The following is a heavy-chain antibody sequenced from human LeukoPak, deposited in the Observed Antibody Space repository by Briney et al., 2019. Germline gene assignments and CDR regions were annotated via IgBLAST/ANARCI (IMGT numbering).Heavy chain of an antibody. V-gene: IGHV2-5*02. CDR1: GFSLSTTGVG. CDR3: AHRKVDTPMGP. D-gene: IGHD5-18*01. J-gene: IGHJ5*02. CDR2: IYWDDDE. Sequence: SGPTLVNPTQTLTLTCTFSGFSLSTTGVGVGWIRQPPGKALERLAYIYWDDDERYSPSLKSRLTITKDTSKNQVVLTVTNMDPVDTATYYCAHRKVDTPMGPWGQGTLVTVSS.